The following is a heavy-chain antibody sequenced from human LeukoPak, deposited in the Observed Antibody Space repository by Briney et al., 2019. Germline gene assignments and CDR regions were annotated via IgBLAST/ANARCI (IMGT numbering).Heavy chain of an antibody. CDR3: ARDAYYDSSGYCDY. V-gene: IGHV1-69*04. CDR2: IIPILGIA. D-gene: IGHD3-22*01. J-gene: IGHJ4*02. CDR1: GGTFSSYA. Sequence: SVKVSCKASGGTFSSYAISGVRQAPGQGLEWMGRIIPILGIANYAQKFQGRVTITADKSTSTAYMELSSLRSEDTAVYYCARDAYYDSSGYCDYWGQGTLVTVSS.